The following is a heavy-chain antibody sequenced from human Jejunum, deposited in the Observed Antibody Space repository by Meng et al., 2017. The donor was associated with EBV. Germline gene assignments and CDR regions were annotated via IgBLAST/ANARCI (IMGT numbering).Heavy chain of an antibody. Sequence: RHLQDSGPGLVKPSDTLSPTCTVSVGSISSSIYCWGWIRQPPGKGLEWIGSICFSDYTYHNPSLKSRATISADTSKNQFSLSLTSVTAADTAVYYCAMGPDYAKSGYWGQGTLVTVSS. J-gene: IGHJ4*02. D-gene: IGHD4-17*01. CDR2: ICFSDYT. V-gene: IGHV4-39*01. CDR1: VGSISSSIYC. CDR3: AMGPDYAKSGY.